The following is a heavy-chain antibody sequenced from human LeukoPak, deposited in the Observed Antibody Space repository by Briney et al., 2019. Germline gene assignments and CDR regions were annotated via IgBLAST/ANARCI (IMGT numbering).Heavy chain of an antibody. CDR1: GYSISSGYY. J-gene: IGHJ5*02. V-gene: IGHV4-38-2*02. CDR3: ARSRTLRFLEWLFRQGFDP. CDR2: IYHSGST. D-gene: IGHD3-3*01. Sequence: SETLSLTCTVSGYSISSGYYWGWIRQPPGKGLEWIGSIYHSGSTYYNPSLKSRVTISVDTSKNQFSLKLSSVTAADTAVYYCARSRTLRFLEWLFRQGFDPWGQGTLVTVSS.